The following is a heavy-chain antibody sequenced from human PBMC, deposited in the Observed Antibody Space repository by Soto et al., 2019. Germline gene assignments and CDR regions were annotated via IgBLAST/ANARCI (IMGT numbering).Heavy chain of an antibody. D-gene: IGHD3-3*01. CDR3: ARHSKVTIFGVVTPYAFDI. Sequence: SETLSLTCTVSGGSISSSSYYWGWIRQPPGKGLEWIGSIYYSGSTYYNPSLKSRVTISVDTSKNQFSLKLSSVTAADTAVYYCARHSKVTIFGVVTPYAFDIWGQGTMVTVSS. CDR1: GGSISSSSYY. CDR2: IYYSGST. V-gene: IGHV4-39*01. J-gene: IGHJ3*02.